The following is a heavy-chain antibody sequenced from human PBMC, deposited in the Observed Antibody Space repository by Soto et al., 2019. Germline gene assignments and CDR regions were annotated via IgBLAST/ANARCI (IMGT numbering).Heavy chain of an antibody. V-gene: IGHV3-33*01. Sequence: QVQLVESGGGVVQPGRSLRLSCAASGFTFSSHGMHWVRQAPDKGLEWVAVIWYDGSNKYYADSVKGRFTISRDNSNNMLYLEMNGLRVEDTAVYYCARWGNWKVADNWGQGTLVTVSS. CDR2: IWYDGSNK. CDR3: ARWGNWKVADN. D-gene: IGHD3-16*01. J-gene: IGHJ4*02. CDR1: GFTFSSHG.